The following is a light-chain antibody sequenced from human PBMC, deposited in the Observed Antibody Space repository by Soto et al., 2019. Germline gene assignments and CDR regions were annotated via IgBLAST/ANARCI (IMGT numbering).Light chain of an antibody. J-gene: IGLJ2*01. Sequence: QSALTQPASVSGSPGQSITISCTGTSSDVGGYNYVSWYQQLPGKAPKLMIYEASNRPSGISNRFSGSKSGNTASLTISGLQAEDGADYYCSSHTSTSTVVFGGGTKLTVL. CDR2: EAS. CDR3: SSHTSTSTVV. V-gene: IGLV2-14*01. CDR1: SSDVGGYNY.